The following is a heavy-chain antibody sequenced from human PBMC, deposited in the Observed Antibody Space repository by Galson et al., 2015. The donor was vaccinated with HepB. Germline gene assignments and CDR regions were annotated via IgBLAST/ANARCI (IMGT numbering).Heavy chain of an antibody. J-gene: IGHJ4*02. CDR2: ISYDGSNK. V-gene: IGHV3-30*18. CDR3: AKDLRRYDSSGPFDY. CDR1: GFTFSSYG. Sequence: SLRLSCAASGFTFSSYGMHWVRQAPGKGLEWVAVISYDGSNKYYADSVKGRFTISRDNSKNTLYLQMNSLRAEDTAVYYCAKDLRRYDSSGPFDYWGQGTLVTVSS. D-gene: IGHD3-22*01.